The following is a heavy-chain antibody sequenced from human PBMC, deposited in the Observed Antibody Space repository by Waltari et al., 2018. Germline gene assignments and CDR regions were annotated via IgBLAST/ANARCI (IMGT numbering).Heavy chain of an antibody. CDR1: GYSISSGYY. Sequence: VQLQESGPGLVKPSETLSLTCAVSGYSISSGYYWGWIRQPPGKGLEWIGSLYHSGSTYYNPSLKSRVTISVDTSKNQFSLKLSSVTAADTAVYYCARLQGVASPLPFFDYWGQGTLVTVSS. CDR2: LYHSGST. D-gene: IGHD2-15*01. V-gene: IGHV4-38-2*01. CDR3: ARLQGVASPLPFFDY. J-gene: IGHJ4*02.